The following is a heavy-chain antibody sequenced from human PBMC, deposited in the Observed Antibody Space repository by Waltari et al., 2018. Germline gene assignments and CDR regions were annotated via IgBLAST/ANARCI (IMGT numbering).Heavy chain of an antibody. Sequence: RQSPGKGLEWIGQVHHSGRTHYNPSLQSRVSISVDKSKNQFSLNLNSVTAADTAVYYCAGDRAIGLFFDYWGQGTLVTVSS. CDR3: AGDRAIGLFFDY. D-gene: IGHD2-2*01. V-gene: IGHV4-4*02. CDR2: VHHSGRT. J-gene: IGHJ4*02.